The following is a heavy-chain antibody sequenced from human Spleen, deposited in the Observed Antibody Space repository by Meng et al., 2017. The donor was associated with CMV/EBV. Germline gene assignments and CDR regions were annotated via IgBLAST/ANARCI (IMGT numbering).Heavy chain of an antibody. Sequence: LTCAVYGGSVSGYDWSWIRQPPGKGLEWIGEINHSGSTNYNPSLKSRVTISVDTSKNQFSLKLSSVTAADTAVYYCARGQGASFDPWGQGTLVTVSS. CDR3: ARGQGASFDP. J-gene: IGHJ5*02. CDR1: GGSVSGYD. V-gene: IGHV4-34*01. CDR2: INHSGST.